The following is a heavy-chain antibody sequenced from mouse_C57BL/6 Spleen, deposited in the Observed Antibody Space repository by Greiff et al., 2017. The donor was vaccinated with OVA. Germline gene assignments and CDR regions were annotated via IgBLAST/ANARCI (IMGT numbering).Heavy chain of an antibody. Sequence: QVQLQQSGPGLVKPSQSLSITCTVSGFSLTSYGVHWVRQSPGKGLEWLGVIWSGGSTDNNEAFITRLSISKDNSKSQVFFKMNSLQADDTAIYYCARKTHYYGISPGYFDVWGTGTTVTVSS. V-gene: IGHV2-2*01. CDR3: ARKTHYYGISPGYFDV. CDR1: GFSLTSYG. CDR2: IWSGGST. D-gene: IGHD1-1*01. J-gene: IGHJ1*03.